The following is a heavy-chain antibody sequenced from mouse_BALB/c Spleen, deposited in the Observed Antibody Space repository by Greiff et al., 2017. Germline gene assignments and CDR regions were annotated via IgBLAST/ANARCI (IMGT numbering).Heavy chain of an antibody. CDR3: ARDGHEVFAY. Sequence: VQLVESGPGLVAPSQSLSITSTVSGFSLTSYGVHWVRQSPGKGLEWLGVIWSGGSTDYNAAFISRLSISKDNSKSQVFFKMNSLQADDTAIYYCARDGHEVFAYWGQGTLVTVSA. D-gene: IGHD2-3*01. J-gene: IGHJ3*01. CDR2: IWSGGST. CDR1: GFSLTSYG. V-gene: IGHV2-4-1*01.